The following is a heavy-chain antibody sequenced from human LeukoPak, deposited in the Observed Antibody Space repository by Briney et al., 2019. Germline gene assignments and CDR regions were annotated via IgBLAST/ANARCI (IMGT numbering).Heavy chain of an antibody. Sequence: GASVKVSCKASGYTFTSYGISWVRQAPGQGLEWMGWISAYNGNTNYAQKLQGRVTMTTDTSTSTACMELRSLRSDDTAVYYCASFPLVQGAISGAFDIWGQGTMVTVSS. D-gene: IGHD3-10*01. CDR3: ASFPLVQGAISGAFDI. J-gene: IGHJ3*02. V-gene: IGHV1-18*01. CDR1: GYTFTSYG. CDR2: ISAYNGNT.